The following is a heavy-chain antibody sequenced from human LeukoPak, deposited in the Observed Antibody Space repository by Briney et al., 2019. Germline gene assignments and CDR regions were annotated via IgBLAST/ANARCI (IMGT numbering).Heavy chain of an antibody. CDR2: IYYTGST. V-gene: IGHV4-39*01. CDR1: GDSIRSSSYY. CDR3: ARQYYDILTGPRFDY. Sequence: SETLYLTCTVSGDSIRSSSYYWAWIRQPPGKGLEWIGFIYYTGSTYYNPSLKSRVTISVDTSNNQFSLKLSSVTAADTAVYYCARQYYDILTGPRFDYWGQGTLVTVSS. J-gene: IGHJ4*02. D-gene: IGHD3-9*01.